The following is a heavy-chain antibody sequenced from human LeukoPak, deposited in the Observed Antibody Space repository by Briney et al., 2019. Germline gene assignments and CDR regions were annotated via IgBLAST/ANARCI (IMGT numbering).Heavy chain of an antibody. V-gene: IGHV4-31*03. J-gene: IGHJ6*02. Sequence: SQTLSLTCTVSGGSITSHGYYWSWIRQHPTKGLEWIGYIHYTGSTYYNPSLKSRVTISVDTSKNQFSLKLSSVTAADTAVYYCARGPRAINYYYYYGMDVWGQGTTVTVSS. CDR3: ARGPRAINYYYYYGMDV. CDR1: GGSITSHGYY. CDR2: IHYTGST.